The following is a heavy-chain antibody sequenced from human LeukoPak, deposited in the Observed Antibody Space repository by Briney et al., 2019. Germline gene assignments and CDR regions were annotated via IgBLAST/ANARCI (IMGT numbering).Heavy chain of an antibody. Sequence: GGSLRLSCAASGFTFSSYWMSWVRQAPGKGLEWVSYISSSPSSISYADSVKGRFTISRDNAKNTLYLQMNSLRAEDTAVYYCARGTVTIFGVVTQDYWGQGTLVTVSS. D-gene: IGHD3-3*01. CDR1: GFTFSSYW. CDR3: ARGTVTIFGVVTQDY. J-gene: IGHJ4*02. V-gene: IGHV3-48*04. CDR2: ISSSPSSI.